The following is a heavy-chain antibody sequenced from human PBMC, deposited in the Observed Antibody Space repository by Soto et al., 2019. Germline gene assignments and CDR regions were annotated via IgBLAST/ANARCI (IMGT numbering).Heavy chain of an antibody. CDR1: GGSISSYY. D-gene: IGHD6-13*01. Sequence: SETLSLTCHVSGGSISSYYWSWIRQPPGKGLEWIGYIYYSGSTNYNPSLKSRVTISVDTSKNQFSLKLSSVTAADTAVYYCARDRYSSSWGEYYYYGMDVWGQGTTVTVSS. J-gene: IGHJ6*02. CDR2: IYYSGST. V-gene: IGHV4-59*01. CDR3: ARDRYSSSWGEYYYYGMDV.